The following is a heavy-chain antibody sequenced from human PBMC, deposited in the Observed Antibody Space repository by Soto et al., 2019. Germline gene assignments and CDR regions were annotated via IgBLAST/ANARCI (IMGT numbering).Heavy chain of an antibody. D-gene: IGHD6-25*01. J-gene: IGHJ6*02. Sequence: QVQLVESGGGVVQPGRSLRLSCAASGFTFSSYGMHWVRQAPGKGLEWVAVISYDGSNKYYADSVKGRFTISRDNSKNTMYLQMNSLRAEDTAVYYCAKDQRGGLYGMDVWGQGTTVTVSS. V-gene: IGHV3-30*18. CDR2: ISYDGSNK. CDR1: GFTFSSYG. CDR3: AKDQRGGLYGMDV.